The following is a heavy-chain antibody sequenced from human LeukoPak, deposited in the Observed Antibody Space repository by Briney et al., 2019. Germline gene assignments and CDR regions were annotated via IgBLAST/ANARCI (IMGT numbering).Heavy chain of an antibody. CDR1: GGSITSNH. CDR2: VHHSGGT. Sequence: SETLSLTCTVSGGSITSNHWSWVRQPPGKGLEWIGQVHHSGGTSYNPSLRSRVTISIDKSENQFSLKLNSVTAADTAVYYCARDSDDLYGMDVWGQGTTVTVSS. D-gene: IGHD2-21*02. J-gene: IGHJ6*02. CDR3: ARDSDDLYGMDV. V-gene: IGHV4-4*02.